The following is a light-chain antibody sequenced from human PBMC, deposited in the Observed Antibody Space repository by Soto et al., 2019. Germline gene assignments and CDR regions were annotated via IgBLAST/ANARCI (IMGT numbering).Light chain of an antibody. Sequence: QSVLTQPPSVSGAPGQRVTISCTGSSSNIGAGYDGHWYQQLPGTAPKLVIYGNTNRPSGVPDRFSGSKSGTSASLAITGLQAEDEADYYYQSYDSSLSGWVFGGGTQLTVL. CDR3: QSYDSSLSGWV. CDR1: SSNIGAGYD. CDR2: GNT. V-gene: IGLV1-40*01. J-gene: IGLJ3*02.